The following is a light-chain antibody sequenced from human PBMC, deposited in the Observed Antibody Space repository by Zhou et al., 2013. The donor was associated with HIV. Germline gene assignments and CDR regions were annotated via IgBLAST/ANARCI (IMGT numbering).Light chain of an antibody. V-gene: IGKV2-28*01. J-gene: IGKJ4*01. CDR2: LGS. Sequence: ETVMTQSPLSLPVTPGEPASISCRSSQSLLHSNGYNYLDWYLQKPGQSPQLLIYLGSNRASGVPVRVSGSGSGTDFTLQITRVEAEDVGVYYCMQALETPLTFGGGTKVEIK. CDR1: QSLLHSNGYNY. CDR3: MQALETPLT.